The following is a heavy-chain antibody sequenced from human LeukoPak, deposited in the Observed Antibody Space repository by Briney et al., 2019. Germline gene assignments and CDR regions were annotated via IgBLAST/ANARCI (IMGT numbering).Heavy chain of an antibody. J-gene: IGHJ5*02. CDR1: GGSISSYY. Sequence: SETLSLTSTVSGGSISSYYWSWIRQPPGKGLEWIGYIYYSGSTNYNPSLKSRVTISVDTSKNQFSLKLSSVTAADTAVYYCARSFGHYDILTGYYFNWFDPWGQGTLVTVSS. D-gene: IGHD3-9*01. CDR3: ARSFGHYDILTGYYFNWFDP. CDR2: IYYSGST. V-gene: IGHV4-59*01.